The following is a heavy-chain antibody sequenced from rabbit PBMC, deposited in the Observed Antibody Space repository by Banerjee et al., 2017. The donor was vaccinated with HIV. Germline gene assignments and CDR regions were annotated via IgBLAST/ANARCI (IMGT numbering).Heavy chain of an antibody. J-gene: IGHJ4*01. Sequence: QEQLVESGGGLVQPEGSLTLTCTASGFSFSSSYWICWVRQAPGKGLEWIACIYGGSSGITWYASWVNGRFTISRSTSLSTVDLKMTSLTAADTATYFCASDPWNAWNLWGQGTLVTVS. CDR1: GFSFSSSYW. CDR2: IYGGSSGIT. D-gene: IGHD3-1*01. V-gene: IGHV1S45*01. CDR3: ASDPWNAWNL.